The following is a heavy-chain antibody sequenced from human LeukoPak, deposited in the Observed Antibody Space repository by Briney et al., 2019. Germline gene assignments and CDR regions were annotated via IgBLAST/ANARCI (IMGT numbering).Heavy chain of an antibody. CDR3: AKDSKAVTGTGNIDY. V-gene: IGHV3-43D*03. CDR1: GFTFDDYA. D-gene: IGHD6-19*01. J-gene: IGHJ4*02. CDR2: ISWDGGSS. Sequence: PGGSLRLSCAAPGFTFDDYAMHWVRQAPGKGLEWVSLISWDGGSSYYADPVKGRFTISRDNSKNSLYLQMNSLRAQDTALYYCAKDSKAVTGTGNIDYWGQGTLVTVSS.